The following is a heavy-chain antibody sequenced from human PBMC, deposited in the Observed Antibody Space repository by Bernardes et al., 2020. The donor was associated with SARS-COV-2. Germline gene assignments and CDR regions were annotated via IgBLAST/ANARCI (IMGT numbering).Heavy chain of an antibody. CDR2: IYPGDSDT. CDR3: ARLIGLTRVTMIVVVDQAFDI. J-gene: IGHJ3*02. CDR1: GYSFTSYW. D-gene: IGHD3-22*01. Sequence: GESLKISCKGSGYSFTSYWIGWVRQMPGKGLEWMGIIYPGDSDTRYSPSFQGQVTISADKSISTAYLQWSSLKPSDTAMYYCARLIGLTRVTMIVVVDQAFDIWGQGTMVTVSS. V-gene: IGHV5-51*01.